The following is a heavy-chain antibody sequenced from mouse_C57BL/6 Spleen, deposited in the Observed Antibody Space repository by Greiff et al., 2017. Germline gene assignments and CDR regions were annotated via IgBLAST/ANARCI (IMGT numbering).Heavy chain of an antibody. V-gene: IGHV1-15*01. CDR1: GYTFTDYE. CDR2: IDPETGGT. J-gene: IGHJ4*01. CDR3: TRPYYRNSYAMDY. Sequence: QVQLQQSGAELVRPGASVTLSCKASGYTFTDYEMHWVKQTPVHGLEWIGAIDPETGGTAYNQKFKGKAILTADKSSSTAYMELRSLTSEDSAVYYCTRPYYRNSYAMDYWGQGTSVTVSS. D-gene: IGHD2-5*01.